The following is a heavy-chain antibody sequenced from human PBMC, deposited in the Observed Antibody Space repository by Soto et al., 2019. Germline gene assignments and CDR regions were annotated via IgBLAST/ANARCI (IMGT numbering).Heavy chain of an antibody. Sequence: ASVKVSCKASGYTFTGYYMHWVRQAPGQGLEWMGWINPNSGATNYAQKFQDRVTMTRDTSISTAYMELSRLRSDDTAVYYCARAGGSGSVGYNWSDPWGQVPLVTFSS. CDR2: INPNSGAT. CDR3: ARAGGSGSVGYNWSDP. CDR1: GYTFTGYY. J-gene: IGHJ5*02. D-gene: IGHD3-10*01. V-gene: IGHV1-2*02.